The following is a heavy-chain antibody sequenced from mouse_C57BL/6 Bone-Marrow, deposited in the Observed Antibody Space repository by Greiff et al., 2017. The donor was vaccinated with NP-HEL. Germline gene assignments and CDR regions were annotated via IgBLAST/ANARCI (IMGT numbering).Heavy chain of an antibody. D-gene: IGHD1-1*01. CDR2: IYPRSGNT. V-gene: IGHV1-81*01. Sequence: QVQLQQSGAELARPGASVKLSCKASGYTFTSYGISWVKQRTGPGLEWIGEIYPRSGNTYYNEKFKGKATLAADKSSSTAYMELRSLTSEDSEVYLCERYYYGSSSLGVWGTGTTVTVSS. J-gene: IGHJ1*03. CDR3: ERYYYGSSSLGV. CDR1: GYTFTSYG.